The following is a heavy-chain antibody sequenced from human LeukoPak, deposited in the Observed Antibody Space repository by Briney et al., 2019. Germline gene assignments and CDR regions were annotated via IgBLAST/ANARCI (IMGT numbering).Heavy chain of an antibody. D-gene: IGHD6-19*01. J-gene: IGHJ3*02. Sequence: GGSLRLSCAASGFTFSSYSMNWVRQAPGKGLEWVSSISSSSSYIYYADSVKGRFTISRDNAKNSLYLQMNSLRAEDTAVYYCARAYSSGDDAFDIWGQVTMVTVSS. CDR2: ISSSSSYI. V-gene: IGHV3-21*01. CDR3: ARAYSSGDDAFDI. CDR1: GFTFSSYS.